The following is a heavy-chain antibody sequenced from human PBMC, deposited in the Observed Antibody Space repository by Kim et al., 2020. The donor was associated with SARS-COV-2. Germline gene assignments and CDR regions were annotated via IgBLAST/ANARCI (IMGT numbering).Heavy chain of an antibody. D-gene: IGHD2-2*01. CDR2: IYTSGST. Sequence: SETLSLTCTVSGGSISSYYWSWIRQPAGKGLEWIGRIYTSGSTNYNPSLKSRVTMSVDTSKNQFSLKLSSVTAADTAVYYCARDPGYCSSTSCYSYYYGMDVWGQGTTVTVSS. CDR1: GGSISSYY. CDR3: ARDPGYCSSTSCYSYYYGMDV. J-gene: IGHJ6*02. V-gene: IGHV4-4*07.